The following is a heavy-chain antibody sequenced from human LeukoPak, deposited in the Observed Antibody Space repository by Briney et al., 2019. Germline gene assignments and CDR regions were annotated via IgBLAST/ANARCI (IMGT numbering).Heavy chain of an antibody. CDR3: ARHVELEAAAGTLNWFDP. CDR2: IYYSGST. D-gene: IGHD6-13*01. J-gene: IGHJ5*02. V-gene: IGHV4-39*01. CDR1: GGSISSSSYY. Sequence: SETLSLTCTVSGGSISSSSYYWGWIRQPPGKGLEWIGSIYYSGSTYYNPSLKSRVTISVDTSKNQFSLKLSSVTAADTAVYYCARHVELEAAAGTLNWFDPWGQGTLVTVPS.